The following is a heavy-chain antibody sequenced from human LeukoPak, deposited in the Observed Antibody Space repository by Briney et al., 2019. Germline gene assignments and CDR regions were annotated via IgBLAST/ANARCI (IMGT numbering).Heavy chain of an antibody. V-gene: IGHV3-48*01. J-gene: IGHJ4*02. D-gene: IGHD6-25*01. Sequence: GGSLRLSCAASGFTSSSYSMNWVRQAPGKGLEWVSYISSSSTTIYYADSVKGRFTISRDNAKNSLYLQMNSLRAEDTAVYYCARDPETWQAAWGQGTLVTVSS. CDR3: ARDPETWQAA. CDR2: ISSSSTTI. CDR1: GFTSSSYS.